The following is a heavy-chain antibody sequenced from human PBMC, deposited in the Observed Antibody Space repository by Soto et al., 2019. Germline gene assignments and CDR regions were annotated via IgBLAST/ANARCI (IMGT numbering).Heavy chain of an antibody. V-gene: IGHV2-5*02. CDR2: IYWDDDK. D-gene: IGHD5-18*01. Sequence: SGPTLVNPTQTLTLPCTFSGFSLSTSGVGVGWIRQPPGKALEWLALIYWDDDKHYSPSLKSRLTITRDTSKKQVVLTMTNMDPVDKATYYCARLTYNYGPGPFDYWGLGTLVT. CDR3: ARLTYNYGPGPFDY. CDR1: GFSLSTSGVG. J-gene: IGHJ4*02.